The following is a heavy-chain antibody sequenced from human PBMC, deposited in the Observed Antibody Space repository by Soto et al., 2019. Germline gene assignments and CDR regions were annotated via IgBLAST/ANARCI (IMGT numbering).Heavy chain of an antibody. Sequence: PGGSLRVSCAASGFTFSSYSMNWVRQAPGKGLEWVSSISSSSSYIYYADSVKGRFTISRDNAKNSLYLQMNSLRAEDTAVYYCARDKGGGVIDYWGQGTLVTVSS. CDR2: ISSSSSYI. D-gene: IGHD2-21*01. CDR1: GFTFSSYS. CDR3: ARDKGGGVIDY. V-gene: IGHV3-21*01. J-gene: IGHJ4*01.